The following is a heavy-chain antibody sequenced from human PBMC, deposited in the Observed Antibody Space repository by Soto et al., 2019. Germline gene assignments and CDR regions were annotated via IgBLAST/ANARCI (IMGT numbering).Heavy chain of an antibody. Sequence: GGSLRLSCAASGFTFSSYAMSWVRQAPGKGLEWVSAISGSGGSTYYADSVKGRFTISRDNSKNTLYLQMNSLRAEDTAVYYCAKDELEYSSSPYDYWGQGTLVTVSS. CDR3: AKDELEYSSSPYDY. J-gene: IGHJ4*02. CDR1: GFTFSSYA. V-gene: IGHV3-23*01. D-gene: IGHD6-6*01. CDR2: ISGSGGST.